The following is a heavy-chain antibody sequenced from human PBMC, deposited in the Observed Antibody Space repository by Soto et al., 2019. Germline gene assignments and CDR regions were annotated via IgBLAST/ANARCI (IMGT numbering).Heavy chain of an antibody. D-gene: IGHD3-16*01. Sequence: PGGSLRLSCAASGFTFSSYSMNWVRQAPGKGLEWVSSISSSSSYIYYADSVKGRFTISRDNAKNSLYLQMNSLRAEDTAVYYCARLAWVMITFGGVSDYWGQGTLVTVSS. CDR3: ARLAWVMITFGGVSDY. J-gene: IGHJ4*02. V-gene: IGHV3-21*03. CDR2: ISSSSSYI. CDR1: GFTFSSYS.